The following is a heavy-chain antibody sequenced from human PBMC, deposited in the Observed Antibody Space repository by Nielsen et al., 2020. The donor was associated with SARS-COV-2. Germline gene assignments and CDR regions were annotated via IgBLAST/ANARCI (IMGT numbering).Heavy chain of an antibody. V-gene: IGHV3-73*01. Sequence: GESLKLSCAASGFTFGDAIIHWVRQASGKGLAWVGRIRSKTNNYETSYAASVKGRFIISRDESKNMAYLQMNSLKTDDTAVYYCKHYYDMDVWGQGTTVTVSS. CDR3: KHYYDMDV. J-gene: IGHJ6*02. CDR2: IRSKTNNYET. CDR1: GFTFGDAI.